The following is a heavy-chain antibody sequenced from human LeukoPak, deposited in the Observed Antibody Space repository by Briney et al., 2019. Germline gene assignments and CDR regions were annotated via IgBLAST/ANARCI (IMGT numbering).Heavy chain of an antibody. CDR2: IYSGGST. CDR3: TRGGGGYYGDYGNNN. Sequence: PGGSLRLSCAASGFTVSSSYMNWVRQAPGKGLEWVSVIYSGGSTYYADSVKGRFTISRDNSKNTLYLQMNSLRAEDTAVYYCTRGGGGYYGDYGNNNWGQGTLVTVSS. J-gene: IGHJ4*02. D-gene: IGHD4-17*01. V-gene: IGHV3-66*01. CDR1: GFTVSSSY.